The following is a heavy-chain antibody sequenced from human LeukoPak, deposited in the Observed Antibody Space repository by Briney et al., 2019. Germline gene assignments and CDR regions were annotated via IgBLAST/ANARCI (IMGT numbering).Heavy chain of an antibody. V-gene: IGHV3-30*18. J-gene: IGHJ4*02. CDR1: GFTFSSYG. Sequence: PGRSLRLSCAASGFTFSSYGMHWVRQAPGTGLEWVAVISYDGSNKYYADSVKGRFTISRDNSKNTLYLQMNSLRAEDTAVYYCAKDLARQPYSGSYYADYWGQGTLVTVSS. CDR3: AKDLARQPYSGSYYADY. D-gene: IGHD1-26*01. CDR2: ISYDGSNK.